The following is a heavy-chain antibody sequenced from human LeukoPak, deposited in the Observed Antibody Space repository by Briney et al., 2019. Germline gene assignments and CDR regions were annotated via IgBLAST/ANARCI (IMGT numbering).Heavy chain of an antibody. D-gene: IGHD6-13*01. V-gene: IGHV3-23*01. Sequence: PGGSLRLSCAASGFTLSNYAMSWVRQAPGKGLEWVSAITGGGGSTYYADSVKGRFTISRDNSKNTLYLQMNSLRAEDTAVYFCASAGSHSYFDSWGPGTLVTVSS. CDR2: ITGGGGST. J-gene: IGHJ4*02. CDR1: GFTLSNYA. CDR3: ASAGSHSYFDS.